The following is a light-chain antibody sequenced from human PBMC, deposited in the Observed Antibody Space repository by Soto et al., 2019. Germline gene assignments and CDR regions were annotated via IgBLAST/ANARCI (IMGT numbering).Light chain of an antibody. CDR3: QQYGRSPRT. V-gene: IGKV3-20*01. CDR1: QSVINSF. J-gene: IGKJ4*01. Sequence: EIVLTQSPGPLSLSQGERATLSCRASQSVINSFLAWYQQKPGQAPRLLIYGASSRATGIPDRFSGSGSGTDFTLTISRLEPDDFAVDYCQQYGRSPRTFGGGNKVEIK. CDR2: GAS.